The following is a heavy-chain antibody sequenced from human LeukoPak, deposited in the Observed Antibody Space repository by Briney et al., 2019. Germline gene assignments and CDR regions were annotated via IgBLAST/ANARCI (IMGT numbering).Heavy chain of an antibody. CDR1: GFTFSSYV. J-gene: IGHJ6*04. Sequence: PGGSLRLSCAASGFTFSSYVMSWVRQAPGKGLEWVSALSGSGGSTYYADSVKGRFTISRDNSKNTLYLQMYSLRAEDTAVYYCTSRIAARLRSMDVWGKGTTVTVSS. CDR3: TSRIAARLRSMDV. V-gene: IGHV3-23*01. D-gene: IGHD6-6*01. CDR2: LSGSGGST.